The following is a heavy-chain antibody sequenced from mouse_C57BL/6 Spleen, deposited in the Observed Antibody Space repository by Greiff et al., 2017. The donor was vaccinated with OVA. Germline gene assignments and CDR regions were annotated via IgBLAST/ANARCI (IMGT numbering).Heavy chain of an antibody. Sequence: EVHLVESGGGSVQPKGSLKLSCAASGFSFNTYAMNWVRQAPGKGLEWVARIRSKSNNYATYYADSVKDRFTISRDDSESMLYLQMNNLKTEDTAMYYCVRQGLRRGYYFDYWGQGTTLTVSS. J-gene: IGHJ2*01. D-gene: IGHD2-4*01. CDR1: GFSFNTYA. CDR2: IRSKSNNYAT. V-gene: IGHV10-1*01. CDR3: VRQGLRRGYYFDY.